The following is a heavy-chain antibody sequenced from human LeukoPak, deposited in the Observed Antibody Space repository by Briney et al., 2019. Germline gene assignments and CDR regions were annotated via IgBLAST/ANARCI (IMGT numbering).Heavy chain of an antibody. V-gene: IGHV3-7*01. Sequence: GGSLRLSCAASGFTFSTHWMSWVRQAPGKGLEWVANIKQDGSEKYYVDSVKGRFTISRDNAKDSLYLQMNSLRAEDTAVYYCTREKISSSWYGGSSRTDAFDIWGQGTMVTVSS. CDR2: IKQDGSEK. CDR1: GFTFSTHW. CDR3: TREKISSSWYGGSSRTDAFDI. D-gene: IGHD6-13*01. J-gene: IGHJ3*02.